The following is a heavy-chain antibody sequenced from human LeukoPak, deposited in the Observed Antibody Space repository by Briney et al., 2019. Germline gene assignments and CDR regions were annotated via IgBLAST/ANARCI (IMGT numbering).Heavy chain of an antibody. CDR2: ISGSGGST. J-gene: IGHJ5*02. D-gene: IGHD2-2*02. CDR3: AKAASAAILGALNWFDP. V-gene: IGHV3-23*01. CDR1: GFTFSSYA. Sequence: PGGSLRLSCAASGFTFSSYAMSWVRQAPGKGLEWVSAISGSGGSTYYADSVKGRFTISRDNSKNTLYLQMNSLRAEDTAVYYCAKAASAAILGALNWFDPWGQGTLVTVSS.